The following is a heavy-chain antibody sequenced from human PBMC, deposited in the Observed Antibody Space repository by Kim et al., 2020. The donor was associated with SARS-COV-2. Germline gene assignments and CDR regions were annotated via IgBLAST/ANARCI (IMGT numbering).Heavy chain of an antibody. J-gene: IGHJ4*02. CDR1: GGSFSGYY. CDR2: INHSGST. V-gene: IGHV4-34*01. Sequence: SETLSLTCAVYGGSFSGYYWSWIRQPPGKGLEWIGEINHSGSTNYNPSLKSRVTISVDTSKNQFSLKLSSVTAADTAVYYCARAVAGTWGQGTLVTVSS. D-gene: IGHD6-19*01. CDR3: ARAVAGT.